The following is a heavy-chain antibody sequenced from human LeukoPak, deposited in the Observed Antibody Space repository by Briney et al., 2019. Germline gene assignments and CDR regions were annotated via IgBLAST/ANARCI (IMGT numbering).Heavy chain of an antibody. CDR2: IIPIFGTA. Sequence: SVKVSCKAAGGTFSSYAISWVRHAPGQGLEWMGGIIPIFGTANYAQKFQGRVTITTEESTSTAYRELSSLRSEDTAVYYCARALVSGYDYDYWGQGTLVTVSS. J-gene: IGHJ4*02. V-gene: IGHV1-69*05. CDR1: GGTFSSYA. D-gene: IGHD5-12*01. CDR3: ARALVSGYDYDY.